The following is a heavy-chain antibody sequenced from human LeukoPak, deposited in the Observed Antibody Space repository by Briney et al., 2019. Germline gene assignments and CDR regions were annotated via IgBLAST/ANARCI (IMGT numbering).Heavy chain of an antibody. CDR1: GFTFSSNW. Sequence: GGSLRLSCAASGFTFSSNWMHWVRQAPGKGLVWVSRIKSDGSSTSYAGSVKGRFTISRDNAKNTLYLQMNSLRAEDTAVYYCALFSWPYYWGQGTLVTVSS. CDR3: ALFSWPYY. J-gene: IGHJ4*02. V-gene: IGHV3-74*01. CDR2: IKSDGSST.